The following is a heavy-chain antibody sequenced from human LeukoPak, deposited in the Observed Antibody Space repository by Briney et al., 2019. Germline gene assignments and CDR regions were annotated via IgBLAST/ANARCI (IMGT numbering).Heavy chain of an antibody. CDR2: IYTSGRT. CDR1: GGSISSSSYY. V-gene: IGHV4-61*02. D-gene: IGHD4-11*01. J-gene: IGHJ4*02. Sequence: SETLSLTCTVSGGSISSSSYYWNWIRQPAGKGLEWIGRIYTSGRTYYNPSLKSRVSMSVDTSKNQFSLKLSSVTAADTAVYYCARLSTVTTSFDYWGQGTLVTVSS. CDR3: ARLSTVTTSFDY.